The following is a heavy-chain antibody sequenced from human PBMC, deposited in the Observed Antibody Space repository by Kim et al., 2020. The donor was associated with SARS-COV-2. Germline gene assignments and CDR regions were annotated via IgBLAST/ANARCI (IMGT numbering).Heavy chain of an antibody. D-gene: IGHD2-21*01. CDR2: IYPGDSDT. Sequence: GASLQISCKGSGYSFTSYWIGWVRQMPGKGLEWMGIIYPGDSDTRYSPSFQGQVTISADKSISTAYLQWSSLKASDTAMYYCARRAYCDGDCLKKNWFDPWGQGTLVTVSS. V-gene: IGHV5-51*01. J-gene: IGHJ5*02. CDR3: ARRAYCDGDCLKKNWFDP. CDR1: GYSFTSYW.